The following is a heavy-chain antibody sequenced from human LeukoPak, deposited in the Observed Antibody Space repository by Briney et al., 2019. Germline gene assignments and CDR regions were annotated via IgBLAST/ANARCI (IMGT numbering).Heavy chain of an antibody. CDR1: GFTFSSYA. J-gene: IGHJ5*02. V-gene: IGHV3-23*01. CDR3: TKEDPRFDP. CDR2: ISGSGAST. Sequence: GGSLRLSCAASGFTFSSYAMSWVRQAPGKGLEWLSAISGSGASTHYADSVRGRFTISRDNSKSTLYLQMNSLRADDTAAYYCTKEDPRFDPWGQGTLVTVSS.